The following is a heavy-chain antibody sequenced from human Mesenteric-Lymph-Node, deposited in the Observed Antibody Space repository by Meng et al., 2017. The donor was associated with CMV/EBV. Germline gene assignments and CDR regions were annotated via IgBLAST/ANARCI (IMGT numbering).Heavy chain of an antibody. Sequence: ASVKVSCKASGYTFTAYYLHWVRQAPGQGLEWMGWIDPNSGGTNYAQKFQGKFTMTRDTSISTASIEVSSLRSDDTAVYYCARGSGGWFDPWGKGTLVTVSS. V-gene: IGHV1-2*02. D-gene: IGHD1-26*01. CDR3: ARGSGGWFDP. CDR1: GYTFTAYY. J-gene: IGHJ5*02. CDR2: IDPNSGGT.